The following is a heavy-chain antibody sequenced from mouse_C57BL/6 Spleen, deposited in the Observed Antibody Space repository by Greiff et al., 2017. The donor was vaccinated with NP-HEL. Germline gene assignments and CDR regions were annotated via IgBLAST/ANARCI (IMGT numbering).Heavy chain of an antibody. CDR1: GYTFTDYE. D-gene: IGHD4-1*01. CDR2: IDPETGGT. V-gene: IGHV1-15*01. Sequence: VQLQQSGAELVRPGASVTLSCKASGYTFTDYEMHWVKQTPVHGLEWIGAIDPETGGTAYNQKFKGKAILTADKSSSTAYMELRSLTSEDSAVYYCTRRLGLKDYFDDWGQGTTLTVSS. J-gene: IGHJ2*01. CDR3: TRRLGLKDYFDD.